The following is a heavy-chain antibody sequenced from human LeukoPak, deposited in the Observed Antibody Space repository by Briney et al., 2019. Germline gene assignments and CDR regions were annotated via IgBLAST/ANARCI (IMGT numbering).Heavy chain of an antibody. CDR2: INPNSGGT. CDR1: GYTFTGYY. J-gene: IGHJ5*02. D-gene: IGHD2-15*01. V-gene: IGHV1-2*02. Sequence: GASVKASCKASGYTFTGYYMHWVRQAPGQGLEWVGWINPNSGGTNYAQKFQGRVTMTRDTSISTAYMELSRLRSDDTAVYYCARDYCSGGSCYSNWFDPWGQGTLVTVSS. CDR3: ARDYCSGGSCYSNWFDP.